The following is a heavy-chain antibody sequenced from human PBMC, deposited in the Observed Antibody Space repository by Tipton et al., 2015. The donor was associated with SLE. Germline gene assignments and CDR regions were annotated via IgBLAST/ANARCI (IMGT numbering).Heavy chain of an antibody. V-gene: IGHV3-53*05. J-gene: IGHJ6*02. CDR1: GFTSNNYA. Sequence: SLRLSCAVSGFTSNNYAMSWVRQPPGKGLEWVSVIYSGGSTYYADSVKGRFTISRDNSKNTLYLQMNSLRAEDTAVYYCARDILTGSPYGMDVWGQGTTVTVSS. D-gene: IGHD3-9*01. CDR3: ARDILTGSPYGMDV. CDR2: IYSGGST.